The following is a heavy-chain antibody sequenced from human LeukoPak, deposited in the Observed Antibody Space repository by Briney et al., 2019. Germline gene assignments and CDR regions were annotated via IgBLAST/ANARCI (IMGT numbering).Heavy chain of an antibody. CDR1: GGSICSYY. V-gene: IGHV4-59*01. D-gene: IGHD3-16*01. J-gene: IGHJ3*02. CDR2: IYYSGST. CDR3: ARGGGGYAFDI. Sequence: SETLSLTCTVSGGSICSYYWSWIRQPPGQGLEWIGDIYYSGSTNYNPSLKSRVTISVDTSKNQFSLNLSSVTAADTAVYYCARGGGGYAFDIWGQGTMVTVSS.